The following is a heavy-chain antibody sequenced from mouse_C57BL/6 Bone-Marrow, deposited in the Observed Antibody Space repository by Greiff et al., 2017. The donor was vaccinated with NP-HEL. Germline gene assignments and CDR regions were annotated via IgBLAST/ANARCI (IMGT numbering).Heavy chain of an antibody. V-gene: IGHV5-17*01. CDR1: GFTFSDYG. CDR2: ISSGSRTI. CDR3: ARTMITTRYFDV. Sequence: EVKLVESGGGLVKPGGSLKLSCAASGFTFSDYGMHWVRQAPEKGLEWVAYISSGSRTIYYADTVKGRFTISRDNAKNTLFLQMTSLRSEDTAMYYCARTMITTRYFDVWGTGTTVTVSS. J-gene: IGHJ1*03. D-gene: IGHD2-4*01.